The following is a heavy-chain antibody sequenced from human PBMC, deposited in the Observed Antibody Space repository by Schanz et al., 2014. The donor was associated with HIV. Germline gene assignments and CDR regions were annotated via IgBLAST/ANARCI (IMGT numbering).Heavy chain of an antibody. CDR2: IWYDGSNK. V-gene: IGHV3-33*01. D-gene: IGHD6-6*01. Sequence: VELVESGGGVVQPGRSLRLSCAASGFTFSSYGMHWVRQAPGKGLEWGAVIWYDGSNKYYADSVKGRFTISRDNSKNTLYLQMNSLRAEDTAVYYCASTEYPYTTSSDYYYGMDVWGQGTTVTVSS. CDR3: ASTEYPYTTSSDYYYGMDV. CDR1: GFTFSSYG. J-gene: IGHJ6*02.